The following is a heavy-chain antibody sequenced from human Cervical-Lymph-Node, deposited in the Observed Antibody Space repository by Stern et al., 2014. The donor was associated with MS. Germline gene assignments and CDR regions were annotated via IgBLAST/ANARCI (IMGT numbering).Heavy chain of an antibody. CDR1: GFTFSAYG. CDR3: ARGGEETNYSTDF. D-gene: IGHD2/OR15-2a*01. V-gene: IGHV3-33*01. J-gene: IGHJ4*02. CDR2: TWYEGGND. Sequence: VQLVESGGGVVQPGRSLRLSCAASGFTFSAYGMHWVRQAPGKGLEWVAVTWYEGGNDYYADYVKGRFTISRDNSKHTLHLHMTSLRAEDTAVYFCARGGEETNYSTDFWGQGTLVTVSS.